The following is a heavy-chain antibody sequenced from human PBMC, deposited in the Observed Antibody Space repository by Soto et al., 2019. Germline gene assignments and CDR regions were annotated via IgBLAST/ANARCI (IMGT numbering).Heavy chain of an antibody. V-gene: IGHV4-34*01. J-gene: IGHJ5*02. Sequence: QVQLQQWGAGLLKSSETLSLTCAVYGGSFSGYYWSWIRQSPVKGLEYIGEINHSGSANYNPSLKSRVTISVDTSKNQFSLKLSSVTAADTAVYYCATTNGSHHWFDPWGQGTLVTVSS. CDR1: GGSFSGYY. D-gene: IGHD1-26*01. CDR2: INHSGSA. CDR3: ATTNGSHHWFDP.